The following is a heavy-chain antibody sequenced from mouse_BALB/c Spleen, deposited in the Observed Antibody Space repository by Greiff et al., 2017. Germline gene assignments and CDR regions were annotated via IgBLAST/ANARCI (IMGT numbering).Heavy chain of an antibody. CDR2: IDPANGNT. Sequence: EVQRVESGAELVKPGASVKLSCTASGFNITDTYMHWVKQRPEQGLEWIGRIDPANGNTKYDPKFQGKATITADTSSNTAYLQLSSLTSEDTAVYYCARGSAWFAYWGQGTLVTVSA. J-gene: IGHJ3*01. CDR1: GFNITDTY. CDR3: ARGSAWFAY. V-gene: IGHV14-3*02.